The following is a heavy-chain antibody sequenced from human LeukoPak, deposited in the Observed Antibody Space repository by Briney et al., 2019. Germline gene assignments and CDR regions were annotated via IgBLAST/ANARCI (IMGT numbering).Heavy chain of an antibody. V-gene: IGHV4-59*01. J-gene: IGHJ6*03. CDR3: ARGYYDSSGYYYYYYMDV. CDR1: GGSISSYY. D-gene: IGHD3-22*01. CDR2: NYYSGST. Sequence: PSETLSLTCTVSGGSISSYYWSWIRQPPGKGLEGIGYNYYSGSTNYNPSLKSRVTISVDTSKNQFSLKLSSVTAADTAVYYCARGYYDSSGYYYYYYMDVWGKGTTVTVSS.